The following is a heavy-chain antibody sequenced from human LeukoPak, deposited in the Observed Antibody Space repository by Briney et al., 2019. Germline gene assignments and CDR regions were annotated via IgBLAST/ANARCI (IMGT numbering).Heavy chain of an antibody. V-gene: IGHV1-46*01. CDR1: GYTFTSHH. Sequence: ASVKVSCKASGYTFTSHHMHWVRQAPGQGLEWMGIINPSGGSTNYAQKFQERVTITRDMSTSTAYMELSSLRSEDTAVYYCAASGDYYDSSGYPWGQGTLVTVSS. CDR3: AASGDYYDSSGYP. D-gene: IGHD3-22*01. J-gene: IGHJ5*02. CDR2: INPSGGST.